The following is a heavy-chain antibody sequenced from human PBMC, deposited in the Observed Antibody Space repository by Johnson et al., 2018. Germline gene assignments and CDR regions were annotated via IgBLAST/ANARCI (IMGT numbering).Heavy chain of an antibody. CDR2: ISSSSSYI. Sequence: VQLVESGGGLVKPGGSLRLSCAASGFTFSSYSMNWVRQSPGKGLEWVSSISSSSSYIYYADPVKGRFTIARDNAKNSLYLQMKSLRAEDTAVYYCARGGGVGATYYMDVWGKGTTVTVSS. J-gene: IGHJ6*03. D-gene: IGHD1-26*01. CDR1: GFTFSSYS. V-gene: IGHV3-21*01. CDR3: ARGGGVGATYYMDV.